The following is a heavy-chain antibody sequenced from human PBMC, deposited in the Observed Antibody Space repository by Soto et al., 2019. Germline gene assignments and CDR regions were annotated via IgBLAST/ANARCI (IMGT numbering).Heavy chain of an antibody. CDR3: AREDSNGIGDWFDP. J-gene: IGHJ5*02. CDR1: ADTFTSYY. CDR2: INPNGGST. Sequence: ASVKVSCKAPADTFTSYYIHWVRQAPGHGLEWMGIINPNGGSTRFAQTFQGRITMTTDTSTSTVYMELRSLRSEDTAVYYCAREDSNGIGDWFDPWGQGTLVTVSS. D-gene: IGHD4-4*01. V-gene: IGHV1-46*01.